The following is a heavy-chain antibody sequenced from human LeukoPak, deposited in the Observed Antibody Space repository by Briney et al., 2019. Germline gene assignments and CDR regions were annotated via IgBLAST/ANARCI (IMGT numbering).Heavy chain of an antibody. CDR2: INHSGST. CDR3: ARADCSSTSCYIPNGIDV. J-gene: IGHJ6*02. V-gene: IGHV4-34*01. Sequence: SETLSLTCAVYGGSFSGYYWSWIRQPPGKGLEWIGEINHSGSTNYNPSLKSRVTISVDTSKNQFSLKLSSVTAADTAVYYCARADCSSTSCYIPNGIDVWGQGTTVTVSS. CDR1: GGSFSGYY. D-gene: IGHD2-2*01.